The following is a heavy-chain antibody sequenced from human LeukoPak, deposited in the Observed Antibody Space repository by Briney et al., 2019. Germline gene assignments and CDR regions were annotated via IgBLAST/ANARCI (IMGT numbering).Heavy chain of an antibody. CDR2: INPNSGGT. CDR1: GYTFTGYY. V-gene: IGHV1-2*02. CDR3: ARDPTPYCGGDCYDLDY. J-gene: IGHJ4*02. Sequence: ASVTVSCKASGYTFTGYYMHWVRQAPGQGLEWMGWINPNSGGTNYAQKFQGRVTMTRDTSISTAYMGLSRLRSDDTAVYYCARDPTPYCGGDCYDLDYWGQGTLVTVSS. D-gene: IGHD2-21*02.